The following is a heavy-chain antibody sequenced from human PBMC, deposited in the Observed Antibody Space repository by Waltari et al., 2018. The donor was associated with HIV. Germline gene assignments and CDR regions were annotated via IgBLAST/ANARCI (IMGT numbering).Heavy chain of an antibody. CDR3: TRGTFTVTYYFDY. Sequence: EVQLGESGGGLVQPGRSLRLSCATSGLSFGDYDMCWFRQAPGKGLEWVGFIRSKAYGGTTQYAASVKGRFTISRDDSKSIAYLQMNSLKTEDTALYYCTRGTFTVTYYFDYWGRGTLVTVSS. V-gene: IGHV3-49*03. D-gene: IGHD4-17*01. CDR1: GLSFGDYD. J-gene: IGHJ4*02. CDR2: IRSKAYGGTT.